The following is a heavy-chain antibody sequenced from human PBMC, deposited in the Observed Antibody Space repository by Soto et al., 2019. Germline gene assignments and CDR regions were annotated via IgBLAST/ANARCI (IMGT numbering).Heavy chain of an antibody. D-gene: IGHD6-6*01. CDR1: GYTFTSYG. Sequence: VASVKVSCKASGYTFTSYGISWVRQAPGQGLEWMGWISAYNGNTNYAQKLQGRVTMTTDTSTSTAYMELRSLRSDDTAVYYCARGIAARSISFYYYYYGMDVWGQGTTVTVSS. J-gene: IGHJ6*02. V-gene: IGHV1-18*01. CDR2: ISAYNGNT. CDR3: ARGIAARSISFYYYYYGMDV.